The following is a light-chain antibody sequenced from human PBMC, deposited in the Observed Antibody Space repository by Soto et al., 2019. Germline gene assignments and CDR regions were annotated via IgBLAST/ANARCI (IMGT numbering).Light chain of an antibody. V-gene: IGKV3-20*01. J-gene: IGKJ3*01. CDR3: QQYGRSPFT. CDR1: QSVSSNY. CDR2: GAS. Sequence: EIGMTQSPGTLSLSPGETATLSCRASQSVSSNYVAWFHQKPGQAPRLLIYGASSRATGVPDRFSASGSGSDVTLTISRLEPEDFAVYYCQQYGRSPFTFGPGTKVDIK.